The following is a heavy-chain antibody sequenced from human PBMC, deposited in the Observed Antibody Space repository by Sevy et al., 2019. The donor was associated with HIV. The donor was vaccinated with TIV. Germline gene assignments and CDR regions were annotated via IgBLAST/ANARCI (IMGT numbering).Heavy chain of an antibody. J-gene: IGHJ4*02. Sequence: SETLSLTCTVSGGSISSGGHFWTWIRHPPGKGLEWIGYNYKSGTTYHSPSLKSRVTILVDTSKNQLSLKLPSAAAADTAVYYCARVEYAHYLPYYWGQGTLVTVSS. CDR3: ARVEYAHYLPYY. CDR1: GGSISSGGHF. V-gene: IGHV4-31*03. CDR2: NYKSGTT. D-gene: IGHD4-17*01.